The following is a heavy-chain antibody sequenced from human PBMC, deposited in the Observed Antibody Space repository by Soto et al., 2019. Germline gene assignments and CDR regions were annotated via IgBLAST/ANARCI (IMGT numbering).Heavy chain of an antibody. D-gene: IGHD5-12*01. J-gene: IGHJ4*02. CDR1: GGTFSSCA. CDR3: VRIVAIPGYPDN. V-gene: IGHV1-69*12. CDR2: IVPIVDTS. Sequence: QVQLVQSGAEVRQPASSVKVSCKTSGGTFSSCAISWVRQAPGQGLEWMGGIVPIVDTSTYAQKFQGRVTITADESTSTVYMELSSLRSDDTAVYYCVRIVAIPGYPDNWGQGNLVTVSS.